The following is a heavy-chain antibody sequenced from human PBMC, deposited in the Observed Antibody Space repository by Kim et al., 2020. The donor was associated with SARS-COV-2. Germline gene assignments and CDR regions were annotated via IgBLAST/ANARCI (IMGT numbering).Heavy chain of an antibody. CDR3: ARLGKEYSSSCFDY. D-gene: IGHD6-6*01. V-gene: IGHV1-2*02. Sequence: ASVKVSCKASGYTFTGYYMHWVRQAPGQGLEWMGWINPNSGGTNYAQKFQGRVTMTRDTSISTAYMELSRLRSDDTAVYYCARLGKEYSSSCFDYWGQGTLVTVSS. CDR1: GYTFTGYY. J-gene: IGHJ4*02. CDR2: INPNSGGT.